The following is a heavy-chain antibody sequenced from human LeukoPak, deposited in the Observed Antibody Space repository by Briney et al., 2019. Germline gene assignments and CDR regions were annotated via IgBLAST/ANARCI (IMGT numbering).Heavy chain of an antibody. CDR2: LSGSGGGT. CDR3: AKRGVVIRVFLVGFHKEAYYFDS. J-gene: IGHJ4*02. Sequence: HSGGSLRLSCAVSGITLSNYGMSWVRQAPGKGLEWVAGLSGSGGGTNYADSVRGRFTISRDNPKNTLYLQMNSLRAEDTAVYFCAKRGVVIRVFLVGFHKEAYYFDSWGQGALVTVSS. D-gene: IGHD3-10*01. V-gene: IGHV3-23*01. CDR1: GITLSNYG.